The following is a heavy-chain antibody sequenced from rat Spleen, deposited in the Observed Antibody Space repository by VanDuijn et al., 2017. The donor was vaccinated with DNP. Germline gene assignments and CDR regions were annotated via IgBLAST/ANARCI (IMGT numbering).Heavy chain of an antibody. CDR2: INKDSSTI. V-gene: IGHV4-2*01. D-gene: IGHD1-2*01. Sequence: EVKLVESGGGLVQPGRSLKLSCVVSGLNFNDYWMGWVRQAPGKGLEWIAEINKDSSTIKYIPSLKDKITISRDNAQKTLNLQMTKLGSEDTAIYYCARHGEQLYLAMDAWGQGTSVTVSS. J-gene: IGHJ4*01. CDR3: ARHGEQLYLAMDA. CDR1: GLNFNDYW.